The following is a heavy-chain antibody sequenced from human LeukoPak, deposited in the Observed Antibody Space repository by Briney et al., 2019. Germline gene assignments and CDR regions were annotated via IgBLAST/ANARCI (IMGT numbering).Heavy chain of an antibody. J-gene: IGHJ3*02. CDR2: IYTSGGT. CDR1: GASISNSY. Sequence: PSETLSLTCTVSGASISNSYWSWIRQSPGKGLECIGHIYTSGGTNYNPSFMSRVTFSADTSRSQFSLNLYSVTAADTAVYYCARHPIKFGGSSGAFDIWAPGAMVTVSS. D-gene: IGHD6-6*01. CDR3: ARHPIKFGGSSGAFDI. V-gene: IGHV4-4*09.